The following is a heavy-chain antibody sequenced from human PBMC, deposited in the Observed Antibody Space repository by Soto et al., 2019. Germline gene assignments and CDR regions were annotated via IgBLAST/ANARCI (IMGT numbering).Heavy chain of an antibody. J-gene: IGHJ4*02. D-gene: IGHD3-10*01. CDR1: GYIFTSYY. CDR3: SRVDPGETSPFDH. V-gene: IGHV1-46*03. Sequence: SVKVSCKASGYIFTSYYIHWVRQAPGQGLEWMGWINPFDGSRMFAQSFQGRVTMTRDTSTSTVYMEVSSLRSEDTAVYYCSRVDPGETSPFDHWGQ. CDR2: INPFDGSR.